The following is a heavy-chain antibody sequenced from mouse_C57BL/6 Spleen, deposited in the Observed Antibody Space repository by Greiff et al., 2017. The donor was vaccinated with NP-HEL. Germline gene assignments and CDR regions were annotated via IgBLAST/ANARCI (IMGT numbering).Heavy chain of an antibody. Sequence: EVQLKESGGGLVQPGASLKLSCESNDYEFPSHDMSWVRKTPEKRLELVAAINSAGGSTYYPDTMERRFIISRDNTRKTMYLQLSSLRSEDTALYYCARRDDGYWYFDVWGTGTTVTVSS. CDR1: DYEFPSHD. D-gene: IGHD2-3*01. CDR2: INSAGGST. CDR3: ARRDDGYWYFDV. V-gene: IGHV5-2*01. J-gene: IGHJ1*03.